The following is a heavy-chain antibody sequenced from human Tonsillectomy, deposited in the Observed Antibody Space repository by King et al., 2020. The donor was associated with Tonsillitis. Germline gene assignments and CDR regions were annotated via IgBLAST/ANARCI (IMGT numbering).Heavy chain of an antibody. Sequence: VQLVESGGGVVQPGRSLRLSCAASGFTFSSYGMHWVRQAPGKGLEWVAVIWYDGSNKYYADSVKGRFTISRDNSKNTLYLQMNSLRAEDTAVYYCARDIRGGAFDIWGQGTMVTVSS. CDR1: GFTFSSYG. CDR3: ARDIRGGAFDI. CDR2: IWYDGSNK. V-gene: IGHV3-33*01. D-gene: IGHD3-3*02. J-gene: IGHJ3*02.